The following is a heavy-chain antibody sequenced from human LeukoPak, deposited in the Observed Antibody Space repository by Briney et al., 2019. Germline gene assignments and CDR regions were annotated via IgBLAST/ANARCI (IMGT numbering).Heavy chain of an antibody. CDR1: GGSISSYY. D-gene: IGHD2-15*01. V-gene: IGHV4-59*01. CDR2: IYYSGST. J-gene: IGHJ6*02. Sequence: SETLSLTCTVSGGSISSYYWSWIRQPPGKGLEWIGYIYYSGSTNYNPSLRSRVTISVDTSKNQFSLKLSSVTAADTAVYYCAREDVVVVAATHYYYGMDVWGQGTTVTVSS. CDR3: AREDVVVVAATHYYYGMDV.